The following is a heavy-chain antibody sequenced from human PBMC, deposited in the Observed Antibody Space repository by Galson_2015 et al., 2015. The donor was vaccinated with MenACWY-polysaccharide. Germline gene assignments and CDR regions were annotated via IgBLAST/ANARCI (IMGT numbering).Heavy chain of an antibody. CDR1: GFTFSSYS. D-gene: IGHD1-26*01. J-gene: IGHJ4*02. Sequence: SLRLSCAGSGFTFSSYSMNWVRQAPGRGLKWVSYISSSSTIYYADSVKGRFTISRDNAKNSLYLQMNSLRDEDTAVYYCARVLKGLVGATPDYWGQGTLVTVSS. V-gene: IGHV3-48*02. CDR2: ISSSSTI. CDR3: ARVLKGLVGATPDY.